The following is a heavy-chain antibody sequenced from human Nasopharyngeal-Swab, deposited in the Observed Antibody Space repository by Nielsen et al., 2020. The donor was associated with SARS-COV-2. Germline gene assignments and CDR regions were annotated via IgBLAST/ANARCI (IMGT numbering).Heavy chain of an antibody. CDR2: IYYSGST. Sequence: SETLSLTCTVSGGSISSSSYYWGWIRQPPGKGLEWIGSIYYSGSTYYNPSLKSRVTISVDTSKNQFSLKLSSVTAADTAVYYCARHGDIVATIVYFDYWGQGTLVTVSS. J-gene: IGHJ4*02. CDR1: GGSISSSSYY. V-gene: IGHV4-39*01. D-gene: IGHD5-12*01. CDR3: ARHGDIVATIVYFDY.